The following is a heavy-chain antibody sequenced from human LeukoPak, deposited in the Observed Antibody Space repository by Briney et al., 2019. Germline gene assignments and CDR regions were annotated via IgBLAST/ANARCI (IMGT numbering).Heavy chain of an antibody. CDR3: ARGYKATAGNNVDY. CDR1: GGSISDYY. J-gene: IGHJ4*02. CDR2: IYTSGST. V-gene: IGHV4-4*07. Sequence: SETLSLTCAVSGGSISDYYWDWIRQPAGKGLEWIGHIYTSGSTNYNPSFKSRVTMSAVTSQNQISLRLSSVTAADTAVYYCARGYKATAGNNVDYWGQGTLVTVSS. D-gene: IGHD6-13*01.